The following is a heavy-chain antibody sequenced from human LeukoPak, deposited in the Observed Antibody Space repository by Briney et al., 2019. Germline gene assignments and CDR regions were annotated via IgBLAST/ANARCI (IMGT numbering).Heavy chain of an antibody. CDR1: GFTFSSYS. V-gene: IGHV3-21*04. CDR2: ISSSSSYI. D-gene: IGHD6-13*01. J-gene: IGHJ6*03. CDR3: ARQAAAGHKGTYYYYYYMDV. Sequence: GGSLRLSCAASGFTFSSYSMNWVRQAPGKGLEWVSSISSSSSYIYYADSVKGRFTISRDNAKNSLYLQMNSLRAEDTALYHCARQAAAGHKGTYYYYYYMDVWGKGTTVTVSS.